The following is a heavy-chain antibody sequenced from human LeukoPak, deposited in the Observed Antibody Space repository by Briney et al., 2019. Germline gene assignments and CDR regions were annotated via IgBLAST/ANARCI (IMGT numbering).Heavy chain of an antibody. Sequence: SETLSLTCAVYGGSFSGYYWSWIRQPPGKGLEWIGEINHSGSTNYNPSLKSRVTISVDTSKNQFSLKLSSVTAADTAVYYCASSTIFGVVIIPQGVGFDYWGQGTLVTVSS. CDR3: ASSTIFGVVIIPQGVGFDY. CDR1: GGSFSGYY. V-gene: IGHV4-34*01. D-gene: IGHD3-3*01. CDR2: INHSGST. J-gene: IGHJ4*02.